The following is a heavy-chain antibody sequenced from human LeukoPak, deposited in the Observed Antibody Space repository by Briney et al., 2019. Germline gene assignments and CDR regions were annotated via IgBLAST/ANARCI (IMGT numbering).Heavy chain of an antibody. D-gene: IGHD4-23*01. J-gene: IGHJ4*02. CDR2: ISYDGSNK. Sequence: GRSLRLSCAASGFTFSSYGMHWVRQAPGKGLEWVAVISYDGSNKYYADSVKGRFTISRDNSKNTLYLQMNSLRAEDTAVYYCAKEASTVVILGSFDYWGQGTLVTVSS. V-gene: IGHV3-30*18. CDR1: GFTFSSYG. CDR3: AKEASTVVILGSFDY.